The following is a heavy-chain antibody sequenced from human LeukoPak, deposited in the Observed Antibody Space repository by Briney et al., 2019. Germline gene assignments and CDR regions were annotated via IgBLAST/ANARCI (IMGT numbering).Heavy chain of an antibody. CDR2: ISNNGGRT. CDR3: ARTYGSGSLYYFDY. CDR1: GFTFSSYA. D-gene: IGHD3-10*01. J-gene: IGHJ4*02. Sequence: PGGSLRLSCAASGFTFSSYAMHWVRQAPGKGLEYVSAISNNGGRTYYVNSVKGRFTISRDNSKNTLYLQMGSLRGEDMAVYYCARTYGSGSLYYFDYWGQGTLVTVSS. V-gene: IGHV3-64*01.